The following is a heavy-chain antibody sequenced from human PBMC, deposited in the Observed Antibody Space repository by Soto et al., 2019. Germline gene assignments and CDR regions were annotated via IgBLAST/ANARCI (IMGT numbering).Heavy chain of an antibody. Sequence: QVQLVQSGAEVKKPGSSMKVSCKASGGTFSSYAISWVRQAAGQGLEWMGGIIPIFGTADSAQKFHGRVTITADEATSTAYMELSRLRAEDTGVYYCARGITGTVTYYYALDVWGQGTTVTVSS. CDR2: IIPIFGTA. CDR3: ARGITGTVTYYYALDV. CDR1: GGTFSSYA. D-gene: IGHD1-20*01. V-gene: IGHV1-69*12. J-gene: IGHJ6*02.